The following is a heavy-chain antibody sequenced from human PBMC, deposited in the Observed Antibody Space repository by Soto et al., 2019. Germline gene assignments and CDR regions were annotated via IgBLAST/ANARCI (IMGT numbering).Heavy chain of an antibody. CDR2: IIPIFGTA. D-gene: IGHD2-2*01. J-gene: IGHJ5*02. CDR3: ARVGGLVPAAMHWFDP. V-gene: IGHV1-69*12. CDR1: GGTFSSYA. Sequence: QVHLVQSGAEVKKPGSSVKVSCTASGGTFSSYAISWVRQAPGQGLEWMGGIIPIFGTANYAQKFQGRVTITADESTSTAYMELSSLRSEDTAVYYCARVGGLVPAAMHWFDPWGQGTLVTVSS.